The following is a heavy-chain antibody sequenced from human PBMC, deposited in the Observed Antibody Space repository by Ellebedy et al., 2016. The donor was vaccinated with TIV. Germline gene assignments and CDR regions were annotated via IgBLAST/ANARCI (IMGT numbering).Heavy chain of an antibody. V-gene: IGHV4-31*03. CDR2: ISQSGST. D-gene: IGHD6-19*01. J-gene: IGHJ4*02. CDR1: GGSISSSSYY. CDR3: ARGLRDSSGWRAFNY. Sequence: SETLSLXCTVSGGSISSSSYYWSWIRQHPGKGLEWIGYISQSGSTFYNPSLKSRVTISVDTSEEQFSLKMSSVTAADTAVFYCARGLRDSSGWRAFNYWGQGTLVTVSS.